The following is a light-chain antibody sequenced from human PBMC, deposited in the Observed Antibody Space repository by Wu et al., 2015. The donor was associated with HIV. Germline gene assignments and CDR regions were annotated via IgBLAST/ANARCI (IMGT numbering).Light chain of an antibody. CDR1: QSVSSSY. V-gene: IGKV3-15*01. J-gene: IGKJ1*01. CDR2: GAS. CDR3: QQYNNWPPWT. Sequence: EVVLTQSPGTLSLSPGERATLSCRASQSVSSSYLAWYQHKPGQTPRLLIYGASTRATGIPARFSGSGSGTEFTLTISSLQSEDFAVYYCQQYNNWPPWTFGQGTKVEIK.